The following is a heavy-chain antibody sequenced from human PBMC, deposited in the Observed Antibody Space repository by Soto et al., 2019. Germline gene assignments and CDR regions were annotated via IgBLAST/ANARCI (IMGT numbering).Heavy chain of an antibody. CDR1: GFTFSSYA. Sequence: PGGSLRLSCAASGFTFSSYAMSWVRQAPGKGLEWVSAISGSGGSTYYADSVKGRFTISRDNSKNTLYLQMNSLRAEDTAVYYCANDRAARHRYSSSWYALDYWGQGTLVTVSS. CDR2: ISGSGGST. J-gene: IGHJ4*02. CDR3: ANDRAARHRYSSSWYALDY. V-gene: IGHV3-23*01. D-gene: IGHD6-13*01.